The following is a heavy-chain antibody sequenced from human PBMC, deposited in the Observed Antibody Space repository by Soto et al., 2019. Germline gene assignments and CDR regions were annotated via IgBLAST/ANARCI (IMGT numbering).Heavy chain of an antibody. CDR2: IYYSGST. CDR1: GGSISSYY. CDR3: ARGSGSSGWYKGFGGYGKYFAY. V-gene: IGHV4-59*01. J-gene: IGHJ4*02. D-gene: IGHD6-19*01. Sequence: SETLAITSTVYGGSISSYYWSWIRQPPGKGLEWIGYIYYSGSTNYNPYLKSRVTISVDTSKDQFSLKLSSVTAADTAVYYCARGSGSSGWYKGFGGYGKYFAYWGRGTLVIGSS.